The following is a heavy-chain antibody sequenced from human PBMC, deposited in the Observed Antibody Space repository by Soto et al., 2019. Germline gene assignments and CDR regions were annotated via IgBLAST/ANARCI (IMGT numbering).Heavy chain of an antibody. D-gene: IGHD2-15*01. J-gene: IGHJ6*02. Sequence: SETLFLTCTVSGGSISSSSYYWCWTRQPPGKGLEWIGSIYYSGSTYYNPSLKSRVTISVDTSKNQFSLKLSSVTAADTAVYYCARRGSVMVVAATPDYYYGMDVWGQGTTVTVSS. CDR1: GGSISSSSYY. V-gene: IGHV4-39*01. CDR3: ARRGSVMVVAATPDYYYGMDV. CDR2: IYYSGST.